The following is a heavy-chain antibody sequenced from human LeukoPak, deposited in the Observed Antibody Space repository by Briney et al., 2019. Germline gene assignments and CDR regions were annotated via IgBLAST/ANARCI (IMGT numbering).Heavy chain of an antibody. D-gene: IGHD2-2*02. CDR1: GGSFSGYY. CDR2: INHSGST. V-gene: IGHV4-34*01. CDR3: ARGPRGGPRKIVVAPAAIVDP. J-gene: IGHJ5*02. Sequence: SETLSLTCAVYGGSFSGYYWSWIRQPPGKGLEWIGEINHSGSTNYNPSLKSRVTISVDTSKNQFSLKLSSVTAADTAVYYCARGPRGGPRKIVVAPAAIVDPWGQGTLVTVSS.